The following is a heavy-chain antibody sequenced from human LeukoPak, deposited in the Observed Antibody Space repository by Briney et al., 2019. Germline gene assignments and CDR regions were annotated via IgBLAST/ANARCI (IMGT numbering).Heavy chain of an antibody. V-gene: IGHV3-21*01. CDR2: ISSSSSYI. Sequence: GGSLRLSCAASGFTFSSYSMDWVRQAPGKGLEWVSSISSSSSYIYYADSVKGRFTISRDNAKDSLYLQMNSLRAEDTALYYCAKDGDGTFDYWGQGTLVTVSS. CDR1: GFTFSSYS. CDR3: AKDGDGTFDY. J-gene: IGHJ4*02.